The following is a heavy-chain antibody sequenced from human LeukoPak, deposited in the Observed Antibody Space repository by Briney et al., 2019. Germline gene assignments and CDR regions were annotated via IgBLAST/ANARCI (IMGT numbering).Heavy chain of an antibody. CDR1: GGSITSYY. V-gene: IGHV4-59*01. J-gene: IGHJ5*02. D-gene: IGHD2-15*01. CDR3: ARVLGYCSGGSCHGRFDP. Sequence: PSETLSLTCTVSGGSITSYYWSWIRQPPGKGLEWIGYIYYSGSTKYNPSLKSRVTTSVDTSKNQFSLKLSSVTAADTAVYYCARVLGYCSGGSCHGRFDPWGQGTLVTVSS. CDR2: IYYSGST.